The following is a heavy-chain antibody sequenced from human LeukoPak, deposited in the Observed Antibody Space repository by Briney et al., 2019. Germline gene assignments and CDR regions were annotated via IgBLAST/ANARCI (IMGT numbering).Heavy chain of an antibody. CDR3: ARGASLRFLEWSLTDGTFDI. J-gene: IGHJ3*02. V-gene: IGHV1-69*06. CDR2: IIPIFGTA. CDR1: GGTFSSYA. D-gene: IGHD3-3*01. Sequence: ASVKVSCKASGGTFSSYAISWVRQAPGQGLEWMGGIIPIFGTANYAQKFQGRVTITADKSTSTAYMELSSLRSEDTAVYYCARGASLRFLEWSLTDGTFDIWGQGTMVTVSS.